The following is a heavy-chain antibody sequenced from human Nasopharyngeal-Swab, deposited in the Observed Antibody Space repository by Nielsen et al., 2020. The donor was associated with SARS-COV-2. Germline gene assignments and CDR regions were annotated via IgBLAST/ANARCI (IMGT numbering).Heavy chain of an antibody. CDR3: ARVGKLYSSSPRNYMDV. CDR2: INPSGGST. V-gene: IGHV1-46*01. Sequence: WVRQAPGQGLEWMGIINPSGGSTSYAQKFQGRVTMTRDTSTSTVYMDLSSLRSEDTAVYYCARVGKLYSSSPRNYMDVWGKGTTVTVSS. D-gene: IGHD6-6*01. J-gene: IGHJ6*03.